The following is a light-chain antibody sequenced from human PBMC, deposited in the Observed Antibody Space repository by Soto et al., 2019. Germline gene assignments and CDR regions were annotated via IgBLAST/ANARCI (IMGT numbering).Light chain of an antibody. CDR2: VDD. CDR1: TSNIGRNT. V-gene: IGLV1-44*01. CDR3: VAWDDSLSGYV. J-gene: IGLJ1*01. Sequence: QSVPTQPPSASGTPGQRVTISCSGSTSNIGRNTVNWYQQLPGTAPKLLIKVDDQRPSGVPDRFSGSRSGTSASLAISGLQSEDEADYYCVAWDDSLSGYVFGTGTKLTVL.